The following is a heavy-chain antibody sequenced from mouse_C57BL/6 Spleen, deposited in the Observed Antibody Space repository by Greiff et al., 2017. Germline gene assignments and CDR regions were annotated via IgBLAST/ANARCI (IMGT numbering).Heavy chain of an antibody. CDR3: ASRDGYYYYFDY. Sequence: QVQLLQSGAELMKPGASVKLSCKATGYTFTGYCIEWVKQRPGQGLEWIGEIRPGSGSTNYNEKFKGKATFTADTSSNPVYMQLSRLTTEDSAFYYCASRDGYYYYFDYWGQGTTLTVSS. D-gene: IGHD2-3*01. V-gene: IGHV1-9*01. J-gene: IGHJ2*01. CDR2: IRPGSGST. CDR1: GYTFTGYC.